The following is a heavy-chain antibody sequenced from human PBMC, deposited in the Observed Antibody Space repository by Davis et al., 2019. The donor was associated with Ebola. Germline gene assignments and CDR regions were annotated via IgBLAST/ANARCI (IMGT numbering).Heavy chain of an antibody. CDR2: ISSRGSSR. Sequence: GESLKISCAASGFMFSSYSMHWVRQVPGKGLEWVAFISSRGSSRYYADSVKGRFTISRDNAKNSLYLQVNSLSDEDSAVYYCARDAFGSSGFYNWGQGTLVTVSS. CDR1: GFMFSSYS. D-gene: IGHD3-22*01. V-gene: IGHV3-48*02. J-gene: IGHJ4*02. CDR3: ARDAFGSSGFYN.